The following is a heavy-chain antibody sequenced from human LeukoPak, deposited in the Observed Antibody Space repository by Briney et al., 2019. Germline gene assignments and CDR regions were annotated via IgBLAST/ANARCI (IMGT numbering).Heavy chain of an antibody. Sequence: GGSLRLSCAASGFTFSSYWMHWVRQAPGKGLVWVSRINSDGSRTSYADSVKGRFTISRDNAKNTLYLQMNSLRAEDTAVYYCARANYVVAVTYGMDVWGQGTTVTVSS. CDR2: INSDGSRT. V-gene: IGHV3-74*01. J-gene: IGHJ6*02. CDR1: GFTFSSYW. D-gene: IGHD2-15*01. CDR3: ARANYVVAVTYGMDV.